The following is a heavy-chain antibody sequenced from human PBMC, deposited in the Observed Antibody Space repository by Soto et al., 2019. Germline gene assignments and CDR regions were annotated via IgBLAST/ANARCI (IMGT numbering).Heavy chain of an antibody. J-gene: IGHJ6*02. V-gene: IGHV3-21*01. Sequence: GGSLRLSCAASGFTFSSYSMNWVRQAPGKGLEWVSSISSSSSYIYYADSVKGRFAISRDNAKNSLYLQMNSLRAEDTAVYYCARDYYDFWSGYLMLGGMDVWGQGTTVTVSS. D-gene: IGHD3-3*01. CDR3: ARDYYDFWSGYLMLGGMDV. CDR1: GFTFSSYS. CDR2: ISSSSSYI.